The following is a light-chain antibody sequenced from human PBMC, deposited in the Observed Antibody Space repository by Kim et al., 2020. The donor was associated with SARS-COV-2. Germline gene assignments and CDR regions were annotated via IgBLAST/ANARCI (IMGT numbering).Light chain of an antibody. J-gene: IGKJ4*01. V-gene: IGKV1-39*01. CDR3: QQTYTATLT. Sequence: DIQMTQSPSSLSAFVGDRVTITCRASQSISDYLNWYQHKPRKAPNLLIYAASTLQSGVPSRFAGSGSGTDFTLTITSLQPEDFATYFSQQTYTATLTFGGGTKVDIK. CDR1: QSISDY. CDR2: AAS.